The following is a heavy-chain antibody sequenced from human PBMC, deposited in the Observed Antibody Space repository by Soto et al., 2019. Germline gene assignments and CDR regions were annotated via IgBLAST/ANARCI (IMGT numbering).Heavy chain of an antibody. J-gene: IGHJ4*02. CDR1: GFTFSSYG. CDR2: ISYDGSNK. V-gene: IGHV3-30*18. CDR3: AKSGHYDFWSGYYTDY. D-gene: IGHD3-3*01. Sequence: GGSLRLSCAASGFTFSSYGMHWVRQAPGKGLEWVAVISYDGSNKYYADSVKGRFTISRDNSKNTLYLQMNSLRAEDTAVYYCAKSGHYDFWSGYYTDYWGQGTLVTVSS.